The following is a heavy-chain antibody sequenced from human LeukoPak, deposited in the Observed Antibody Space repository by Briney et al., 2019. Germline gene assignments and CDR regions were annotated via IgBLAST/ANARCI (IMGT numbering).Heavy chain of an antibody. CDR1: GGSISNSY. CDR3: ARVPREGELRFLEWLFMDV. CDR2: IYSSGST. D-gene: IGHD3-3*01. Sequence: SETLSLTCTVSGGSISNSYWSWIRQPPGKGLEWIGYIYSSGSTNYNPSLKSRVTMSVDTSKNQFSLKLSSVTAADTAVYYCARVPREGELRFLEWLFMDVWGKGTTVTVSS. J-gene: IGHJ6*03. V-gene: IGHV4-59*12.